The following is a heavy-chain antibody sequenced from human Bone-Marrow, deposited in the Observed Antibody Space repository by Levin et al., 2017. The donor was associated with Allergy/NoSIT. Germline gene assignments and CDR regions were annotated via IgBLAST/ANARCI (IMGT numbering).Heavy chain of an antibody. J-gene: IGHJ4*02. CDR3: AHHEFWFGELTFEC. CDR1: GFSLSSNGVG. V-gene: IGHV2-5*02. Sequence: TLSLTLSCSFSGFSLSSNGVGVGWIRQAPGKALEWLALIYWDDDKRYSPSLKSRPNITKDTSKNQVVLTMTNMAPVDTGTYYCAHHEFWFGELTFECRGRGSLVTVSS. D-gene: IGHD3-10*01. CDR2: IYWDDDK.